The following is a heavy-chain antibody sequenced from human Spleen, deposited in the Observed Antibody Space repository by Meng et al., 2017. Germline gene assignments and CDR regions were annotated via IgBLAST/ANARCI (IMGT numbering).Heavy chain of an antibody. V-gene: IGHV1-69*13. Sequence: SVKVSCNASGGTFSTSGISWVRQAPGQGLEGMGGIIPMLGTRNYGQMFQGRVTITSDESKSTAYMDLSSLRSEDTAVYYCATDQEIPIGSGFGMDVWGQGTMVTVSS. CDR2: IIPMLGTR. CDR1: GGTFSTSG. D-gene: IGHD3-16*01. J-gene: IGHJ6*02. CDR3: ATDQEIPIGSGFGMDV.